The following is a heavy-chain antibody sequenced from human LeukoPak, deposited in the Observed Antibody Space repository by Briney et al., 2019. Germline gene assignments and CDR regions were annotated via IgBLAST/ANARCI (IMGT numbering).Heavy chain of an antibody. CDR3: AKDLMVRGVIIRGHDAFDI. D-gene: IGHD3-10*01. CDR2: ISASADST. V-gene: IGHV3-23*01. J-gene: IGHJ3*02. Sequence: PGGSLRLSCEASGFAFVSFAMSWVRQAPGKGLEWVSTISASADSTDHADSVKGRFTISRDNSKNTLYLQMNSLGAEDTAMYYCAKDLMVRGVIIRGHDAFDIWGQGTMVTASS. CDR1: GFAFVSFA.